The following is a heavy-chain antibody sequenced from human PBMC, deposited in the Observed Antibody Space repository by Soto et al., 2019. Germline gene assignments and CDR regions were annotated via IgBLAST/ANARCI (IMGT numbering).Heavy chain of an antibody. J-gene: IGHJ6*02. V-gene: IGHV4-31*03. Sequence: PSETLSLTCTVSGGSISSGGDYWSWIRQHPGKGLEWIGYIYYSGSTYYNPSLKSRVTISVDTSKNQFSLKLSSVTAADTAVYYCARAGCSSTSCYAFLNYYYYGMDVWGQGTTVTVS. CDR1: GGSISSGGDY. CDR2: IYYSGST. CDR3: ARAGCSSTSCYAFLNYYYYGMDV. D-gene: IGHD2-2*01.